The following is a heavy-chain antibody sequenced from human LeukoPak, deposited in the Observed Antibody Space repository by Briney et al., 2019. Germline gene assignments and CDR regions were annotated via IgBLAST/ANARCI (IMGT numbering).Heavy chain of an antibody. CDR1: GFTFSSYW. CDR3: ARESVTDTAMVTGRGAFDI. V-gene: IGHV3-7*01. Sequence: SGGSLRLSCAASGFTFSSYWMSWVRQAPGKGLEWVANIKEDGSEKCYVDSVKGRFTISRDNAKNSLYLQMNSLRAEDTAVYYCARESVTDTAMVTGRGAFDIWGQGTMVTVSS. CDR2: IKEDGSEK. D-gene: IGHD5-18*01. J-gene: IGHJ3*02.